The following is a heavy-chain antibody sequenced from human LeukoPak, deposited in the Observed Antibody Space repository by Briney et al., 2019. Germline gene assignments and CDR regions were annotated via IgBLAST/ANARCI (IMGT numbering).Heavy chain of an antibody. CDR2: IYYTGST. D-gene: IGHD3/OR15-3a*01. Sequence: SETLSLTCTVSGGSINSYYWSWIRQPPGKGLECIGHIYYTGSTYCKPSLESRVTISVDTAKNQISLNLSSVTAADTAVYYCARYEEFSTGYSASSPRHYFDHWGQGTLVTVSS. J-gene: IGHJ4*02. CDR3: ARYEEFSTGYSASSPRHYFDH. V-gene: IGHV4-59*01. CDR1: GGSINSYY.